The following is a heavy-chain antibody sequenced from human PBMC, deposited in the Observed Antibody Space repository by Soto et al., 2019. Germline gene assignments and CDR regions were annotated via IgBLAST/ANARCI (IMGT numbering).Heavy chain of an antibody. CDR1: GYSFSSYW. Sequence: EVQLVQSGAEVKKPGESLKISCKGSGYSFSSYWIGWVRQMPGKGLERMGIIYPGDSDTRYSPSFQGQVTISADRSITTTYLQWSSLKASDAAIYYCARLFDTSGWFDCWGQGTLVTVSS. J-gene: IGHJ5*01. CDR2: IYPGDSDT. V-gene: IGHV5-51*01. D-gene: IGHD6-19*01. CDR3: ARLFDTSGWFDC.